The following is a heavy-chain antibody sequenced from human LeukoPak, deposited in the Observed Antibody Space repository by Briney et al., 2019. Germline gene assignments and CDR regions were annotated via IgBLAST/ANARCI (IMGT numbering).Heavy chain of an antibody. CDR3: IRIRTGEHQYGMDV. CDR2: IYSVGNT. CDR1: GFPFSTYD. D-gene: IGHD7-27*01. Sequence: PGGSLRLSCAAAGFPFSTYDMHWVRQTPGKGLDWVSAIYSVGNTYYSGSVKGRFTISRENAKTSLYLQMNSLRDGDTAVYYCIRIRTGEHQYGMDVWGQGTTVTVSS. V-gene: IGHV3-13*01. J-gene: IGHJ6*02.